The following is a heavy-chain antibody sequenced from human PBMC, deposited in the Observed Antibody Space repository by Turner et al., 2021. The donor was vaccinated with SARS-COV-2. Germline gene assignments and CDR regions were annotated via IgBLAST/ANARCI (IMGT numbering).Heavy chain of an antibody. J-gene: IGHJ3*02. CDR1: GYTLTELA. V-gene: IGHV1-24*01. Sequence: QVQLVPTGAEVKKTGASAKVSCRGSGYTLTELAMHWVRQAPGKGLEWMGGFDPEDGETNYAQKFQGRVTMTEDTYTDTAYLELSSLRAEDTAVYYCATGRDGYNWGSFHIWGQGTMVTVSS. CDR3: ATGRDGYNWGSFHI. CDR2: FDPEDGET. D-gene: IGHD5-12*01.